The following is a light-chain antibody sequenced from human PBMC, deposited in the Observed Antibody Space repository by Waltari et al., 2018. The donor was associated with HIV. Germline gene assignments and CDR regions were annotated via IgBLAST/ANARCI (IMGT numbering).Light chain of an antibody. CDR2: DNN. CDR3: GTWDTSLSAGV. J-gene: IGLJ2*01. CDR1: SSTIANTY. Sequence: QSVLTQPPAVSAAPGQTVPLSCSGRSSTIANTYVSWYQQLPGTAPKLLIYDNNRRSSGIPDRFSGSKSGTSATLAIAGLQTGDEADYYCGTWDTSLSAGVFGGGTKVTVL. V-gene: IGLV1-51*01.